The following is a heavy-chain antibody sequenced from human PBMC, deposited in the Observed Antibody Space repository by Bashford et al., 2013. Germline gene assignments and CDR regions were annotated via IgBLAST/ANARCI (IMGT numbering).Heavy chain of an antibody. CDR2: MDPNSGDT. J-gene: IGHJ4*02. V-gene: IGHV1-8*01. Sequence: WVRQAPGQGLEWMGWMDPNSGDTDYAQKFQGRITMTRDTSIGTVYMELSSLRAEDTAVYYCARIGYSSSSFDYWGQGTLVTVSS. D-gene: IGHD6-6*01. CDR3: ARIGYSSSSFDY.